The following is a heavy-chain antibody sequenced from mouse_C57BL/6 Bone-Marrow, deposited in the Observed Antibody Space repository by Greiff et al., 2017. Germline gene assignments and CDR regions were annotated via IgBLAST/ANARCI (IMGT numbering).Heavy chain of an antibody. Sequence: QVQLQQSGAELVKPGASVKISCKASGYTFTSYWITWVKQRPGKGLEWIGDIYPGSGSTNYNEKFKSKATLTVDTSSSTAYMQLSSLTSEDSAVYDGAIHYGCRDESCAMDYWGQGTSVTVSS. J-gene: IGHJ4*01. CDR3: AIHYGCRDESCAMDY. CDR1: GYTFTSYW. V-gene: IGHV1-55*01. CDR2: IYPGSGST. D-gene: IGHD1-1*01.